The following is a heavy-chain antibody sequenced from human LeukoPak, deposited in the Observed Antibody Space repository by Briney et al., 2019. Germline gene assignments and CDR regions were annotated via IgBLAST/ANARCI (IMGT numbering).Heavy chain of an antibody. CDR2: FSHRGGS. V-gene: IGHV4-38-2*02. J-gene: IGHJ6*03. CDR3: ARGGVYSSSWYYYYYYMDV. CDR1: GYSLSSGFF. D-gene: IGHD6-13*01. Sequence: SETLSLTCTVSGYSLSSGFFCDWIRQSPGKGLEWIGSFSHRGGSYHNPSLKSRVTISVDTSKNQFSLKLLSVTAADTAVYYCARGGVYSSSWYYYYYYMDVWGKGTTVTVSS.